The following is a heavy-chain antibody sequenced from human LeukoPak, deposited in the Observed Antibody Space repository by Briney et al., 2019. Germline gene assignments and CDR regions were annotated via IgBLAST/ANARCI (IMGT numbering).Heavy chain of an antibody. V-gene: IGHV4-4*07. CDR3: ARRYCSSTSCYWGLDP. CDR1: GGSISSYY. J-gene: IGHJ5*02. D-gene: IGHD2-2*01. Sequence: PSETLSLTCTVSGGSISSYYWSWIRQPAGKGLEWIGRIYTSGSTNYNPSLKSRVTMSVDTSKNQFSLKLSSVTAADTAVYYCARRYCSSTSCYWGLDPWGQGTLVTVSS. CDR2: IYTSGST.